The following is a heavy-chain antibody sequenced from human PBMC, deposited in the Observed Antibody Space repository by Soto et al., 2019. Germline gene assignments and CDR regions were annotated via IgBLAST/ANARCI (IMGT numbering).Heavy chain of an antibody. J-gene: IGHJ1*01. CDR1: GYTFTGYY. CDR3: AGRDGYNFAEYFQH. D-gene: IGHD5-12*01. V-gene: IGHV1-2*04. Sequence: ASVKVSCKASGYTFTGYYMHWVRQAPGQGLEWMGWINPNSGGTNYAQKFQGWVTISVDTSKNQFSLKLSSVTAADTAVYYCAGRDGYNFAEYFQHWGQGTLVTVSS. CDR2: INPNSGGT.